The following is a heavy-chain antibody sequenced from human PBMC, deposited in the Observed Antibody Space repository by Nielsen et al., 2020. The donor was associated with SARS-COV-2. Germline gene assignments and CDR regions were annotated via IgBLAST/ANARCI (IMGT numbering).Heavy chain of an antibody. D-gene: IGHD1-14*01. CDR3: AREAGMKNYYYYSMDV. Sequence: SVKVSCKASGGTFSSYAISWVRQAPGQGLEWMGRIIPILGIANYAQKFQGRVTITADKSTSTAYMELSSLRSEDTAVYYCAREAGMKNYYYYSMDVWGQGTTVTVSS. CDR1: GGTFSSYA. CDR2: IIPILGIA. V-gene: IGHV1-69*04. J-gene: IGHJ6*02.